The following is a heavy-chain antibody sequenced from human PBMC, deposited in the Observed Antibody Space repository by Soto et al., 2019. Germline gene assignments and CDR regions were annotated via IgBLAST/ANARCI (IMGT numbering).Heavy chain of an antibody. CDR2: INPNSGGT. J-gene: IGHJ6*02. D-gene: IGHD6-13*01. V-gene: IGHV1-2*04. CDR3: ARDLRAAASPFSTRYGMDV. Sequence: GASVKVSCKASGYTFTGYYMHWVRQAPGQGLERMGWINPNSGGTNYAQKFQGWVTMTRDTSISTACMELSRLRSDDTAVYYCARDLRAAASPFSTRYGMDVWGQGTTVTVSS. CDR1: GYTFTGYY.